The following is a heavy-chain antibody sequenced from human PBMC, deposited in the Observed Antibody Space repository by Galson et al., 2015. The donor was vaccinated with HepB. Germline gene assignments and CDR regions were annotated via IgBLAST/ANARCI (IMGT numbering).Heavy chain of an antibody. V-gene: IGHV3-30*03. J-gene: IGHJ6*02. CDR3: ARRPGWSGYHSPLYGMDV. CDR1: GFTFSSYG. CDR2: ISYDGSNK. D-gene: IGHD3-3*01. Sequence: SLRLSCAASGFTFSSYGMHWVRQAPGKGLEWVAVISYDGSNKYYADSVKGRFTISRDNSKNTLYLQMNSLRAEDTAVYYCARRPGWSGYHSPLYGMDVWGQGTTVTVSS.